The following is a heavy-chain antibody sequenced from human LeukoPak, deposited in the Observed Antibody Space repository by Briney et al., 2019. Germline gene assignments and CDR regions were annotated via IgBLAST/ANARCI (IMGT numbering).Heavy chain of an antibody. V-gene: IGHV4-34*01. CDR3: ARVRAPRPTTRVWFDP. D-gene: IGHD6-6*01. Sequence: GSLRLSRAASGFTFSSYGMSWVRQAPGKGLEWIGEINHSGSTNYNPSLKSRVTISVDTSKNQFSLKLSSVTAADTAVYYCARVRAPRPTTRVWFDPWGQGTLVTVSS. CDR2: INHSGST. J-gene: IGHJ5*02. CDR1: GFTFSSYG.